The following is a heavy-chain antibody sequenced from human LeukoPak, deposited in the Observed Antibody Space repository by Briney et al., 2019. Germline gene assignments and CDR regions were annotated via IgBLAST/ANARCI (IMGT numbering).Heavy chain of an antibody. Sequence: GASVKVSCKASGYTFTCYYMHWARQAPGQGLEWMGWINPNSGGTNYAQKFQGWVTMTRDTSISTAYMELSRLRSDDTAVYYCARGALLRYFDWLLEGGPNWFDPWGQGTLVTVSS. CDR1: GYTFTCYY. CDR3: ARGALLRYFDWLLEGGPNWFDP. D-gene: IGHD3-9*01. V-gene: IGHV1-2*04. CDR2: INPNSGGT. J-gene: IGHJ5*02.